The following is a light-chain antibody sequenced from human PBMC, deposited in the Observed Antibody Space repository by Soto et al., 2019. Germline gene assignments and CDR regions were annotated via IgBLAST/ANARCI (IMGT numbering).Light chain of an antibody. V-gene: IGKV3-15*01. CDR2: GAS. Sequence: IVRTQSPVTLSVSPGERVTLSCRASETVRSNLAWFQQKPGQTPRLLIFGASTRATGIPTRFTGSGSETEFTLTIDSPQSEDLAVYYCQQYYNWPAYTFGQGTKLEI. CDR1: ETVRSN. J-gene: IGKJ2*01. CDR3: QQYYNWPAYT.